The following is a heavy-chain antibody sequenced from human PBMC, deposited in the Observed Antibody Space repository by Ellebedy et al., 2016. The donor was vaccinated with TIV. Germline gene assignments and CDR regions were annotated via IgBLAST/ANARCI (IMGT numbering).Heavy chain of an antibody. CDR2: IYYSGST. V-gene: IGHV4-59*01. CDR1: GGSISSYY. J-gene: IGHJ4*02. Sequence: MPSETLSLTCTVSGGSISSYYWSWIRQPPGKGLEWIGYIYYSGSTNYNPSLKSRVTISVDTSKNQPSLKLSSVTAADTAVYYCAREDDHDAGIFDYWGQGTLVTVSS. D-gene: IGHD3-16*01. CDR3: AREDDHDAGIFDY.